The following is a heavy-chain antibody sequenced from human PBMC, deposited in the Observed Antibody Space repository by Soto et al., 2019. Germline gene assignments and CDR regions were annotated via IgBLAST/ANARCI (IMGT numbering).Heavy chain of an antibody. J-gene: IGHJ2*01. V-gene: IGHV3-23*01. CDR3: ARKILGSTSRPNYWYFDV. CDR2: ISGGGDAA. D-gene: IGHD3-16*01. Sequence: EVQLLESGGGLVQPGGSLRLSCASSGFTFINYAMNWVRQVPGKGLEWVSSISGGGDAAFFPDSVRGRFTISRDNSKNTVTLQMNSLGVDDTAVYYCARKILGSTSRPNYWYFDVWGRGTLVTVSS. CDR1: GFTFINYA.